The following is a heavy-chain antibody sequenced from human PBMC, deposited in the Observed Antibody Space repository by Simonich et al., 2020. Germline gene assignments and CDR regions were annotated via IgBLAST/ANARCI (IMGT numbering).Heavy chain of an antibody. D-gene: IGHD7-27*01. Sequence: QVQLVQSGAEVKKPGASVKVSCKASGYTFTSYDINWVRQAPGQGLEWLGWRNHNSGGTNYAQKFQGRVTMTRDTSISTAYMELSRLRSDDTAVYYCARSAGSTGDFDYWGQGTLVTVSS. CDR3: ARSAGSTGDFDY. V-gene: IGHV1-2*02. CDR2: RNHNSGGT. J-gene: IGHJ4*02. CDR1: GYTFTSYD.